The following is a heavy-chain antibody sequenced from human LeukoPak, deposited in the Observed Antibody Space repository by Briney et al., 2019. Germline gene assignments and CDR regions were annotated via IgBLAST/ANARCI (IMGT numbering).Heavy chain of an antibody. V-gene: IGHV4-59*12. J-gene: IGHJ6*02. CDR1: SGSISNYY. CDR2: IYYSGST. CDR3: ARTPLYYGMDV. Sequence: KPSETLSLTCTVSSGSISNYYWSWIRQPPGKGLEWIGYIYYSGSTNYNPSLKSRVTISVDTSKNQFSLKLSSVTAADTAVYYCARTPLYYGMDVWGQGTTVTVSS.